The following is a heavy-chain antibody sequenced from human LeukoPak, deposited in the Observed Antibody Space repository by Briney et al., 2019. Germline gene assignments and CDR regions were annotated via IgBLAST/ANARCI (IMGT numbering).Heavy chain of an antibody. V-gene: IGHV3-30*02. D-gene: IGHD1-1*01. Sequence: GGSLRLSCAASGFTFSSYGMHWVRQAPGKGPEWVAFIRYDGSNKYYADSVKGRFTISRDNRKNSLYLQMNSLRTEDTALYYCVKDRSTSGVSEFDCWGQGTLVTVSS. CDR2: IRYDGSNK. CDR1: GFTFSSYG. J-gene: IGHJ4*02. CDR3: VKDRSTSGVSEFDC.